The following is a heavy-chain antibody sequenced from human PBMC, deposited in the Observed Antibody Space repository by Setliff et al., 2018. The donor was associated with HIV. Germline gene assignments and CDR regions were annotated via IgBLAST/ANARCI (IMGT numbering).Heavy chain of an antibody. CDR3: ARTLLRTNVLYGVLSNWFYP. Sequence: GGSLRLSCAASGFTFSSYSMNWVRQAPGKGLEWVSSISSSSSYISYTDSVKGRFTISRDNAKNSVYLQMNSLRADDTAVYYCARTLLRTNVLYGVLSNWFYPWGQGTLVTVSS. D-gene: IGHD2-8*01. CDR2: ISSSSSYI. J-gene: IGHJ5*02. V-gene: IGHV3-21*06. CDR1: GFTFSSYS.